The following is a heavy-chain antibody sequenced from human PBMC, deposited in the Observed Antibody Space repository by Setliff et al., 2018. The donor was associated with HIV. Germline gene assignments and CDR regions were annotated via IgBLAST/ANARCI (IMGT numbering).Heavy chain of an antibody. CDR2: IYYSGST. CDR1: GGSISRSSYY. CDR3: ARRTYYFDSGGTKNWYFDL. D-gene: IGHD3-22*01. V-gene: IGHV4-39*01. Sequence: SETLSLTCSVSGGSISRSSYYWGWIRQPPGKGLEWIGSIYYSGSTYYNPSLKSRVTISVDTSKNQFSLKLISVTAADTAVYYCARRTYYFDSGGTKNWYFDLWGRGTLVTVSS. J-gene: IGHJ2*01.